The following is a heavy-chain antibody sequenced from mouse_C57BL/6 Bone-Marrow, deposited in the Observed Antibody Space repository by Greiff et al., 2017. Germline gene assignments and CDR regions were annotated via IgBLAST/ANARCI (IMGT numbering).Heavy chain of an antibody. J-gene: IGHJ3*01. V-gene: IGHV1-85*01. CDR2: IYPRDGST. Sequence: LQESGPELVKPGASVKLSCKASGYTFTSYDINWVKQRPGQGLEWIGWIYPRDGSTKYNEKFKGKATLTVDTSSSPAYMALHSLTSEDSAVDFCARGGGGAWFAYWGQGTLVTVSA. CDR3: ARGGGGAWFAY. CDR1: GYTFTSYD.